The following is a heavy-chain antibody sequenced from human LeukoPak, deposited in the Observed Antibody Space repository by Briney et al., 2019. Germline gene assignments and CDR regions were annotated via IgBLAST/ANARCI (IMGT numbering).Heavy chain of an antibody. CDR1: GDSISTGSYY. CDR2: IHTSGST. Sequence: SETLSLTCTVTGDSISTGSYYWTWIRRAAGKELEWIGYIHTSGSTSYNPSLKGRVTISGDTSKNQFSLKLTSVTAADTAVYYCARDSGSSVWYWGQGTLVTVSS. CDR3: ARDSGSSVWY. V-gene: IGHV4-61*09. J-gene: IGHJ4*02. D-gene: IGHD6-13*01.